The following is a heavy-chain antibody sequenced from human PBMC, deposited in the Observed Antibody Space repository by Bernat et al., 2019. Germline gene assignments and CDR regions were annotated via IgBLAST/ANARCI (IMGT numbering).Heavy chain of an antibody. CDR2: ISSSSSYT. CDR1: GFTFSDYY. V-gene: IGHV3-11*06. Sequence: QVQLVESGGVLVTPGGSLRLTCGAPGFTFSDYYMSWIRPAPGKGLEWVSYISSSSSYTNYADSGKGRFTISRDNAKNSLYLQMNSLRAEDTAVYYCARVIWDGYGMDFWGQGTTVTVSS. D-gene: IGHD3-16*01. J-gene: IGHJ6*02. CDR3: ARVIWDGYGMDF.